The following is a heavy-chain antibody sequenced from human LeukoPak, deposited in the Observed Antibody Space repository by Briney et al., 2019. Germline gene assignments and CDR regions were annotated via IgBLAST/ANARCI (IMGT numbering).Heavy chain of an antibody. V-gene: IGHV4-34*01. CDR2: INHSGST. J-gene: IGHJ3*02. CDR3: ARELLWFGEFPDAFDI. CDR1: GGSFSGYY. D-gene: IGHD3-10*01. Sequence: SETLSLTCAVYGGSFSGYYWSWIRQPPGKGLEWLGEINHSGSTNYNPSLRSRVTISVDTSKNQFSLKLSSVTAADTAVYYCARELLWFGEFPDAFDIWGQGTMVTVSS.